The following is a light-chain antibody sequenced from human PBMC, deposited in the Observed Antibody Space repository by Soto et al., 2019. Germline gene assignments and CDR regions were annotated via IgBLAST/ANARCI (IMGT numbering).Light chain of an antibody. CDR1: SSNVGRYNY. V-gene: IGLV2-11*01. Sequence: QSALTQPRSVSGSPGQSVTISCTGTSSNVGRYNYVSWYQQHPGKAPKLIIYDVTKRPSGVPDRFSGSKSGTTASLTISGLPADDEADYYCSSYAGSYTHVFGAGTKLTVL. CDR2: DVT. J-gene: IGLJ1*01. CDR3: SSYAGSYTHV.